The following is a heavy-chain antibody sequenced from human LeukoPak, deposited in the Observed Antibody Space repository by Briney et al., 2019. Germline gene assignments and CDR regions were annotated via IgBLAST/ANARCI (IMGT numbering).Heavy chain of an antibody. D-gene: IGHD6-13*01. Sequence: AGGSLRLSCAASGFTVSSNYMSWVRQAPGKGLEWVSVIYSGGSTYCADSVKGRFTISRDNSKNTLYLQMNSLRAEDTAVYYCAKERDSSSWYGYFQHWGQGTLVTVSS. CDR1: GFTVSSNY. CDR3: AKERDSSSWYGYFQH. J-gene: IGHJ1*01. CDR2: IYSGGST. V-gene: IGHV3-66*01.